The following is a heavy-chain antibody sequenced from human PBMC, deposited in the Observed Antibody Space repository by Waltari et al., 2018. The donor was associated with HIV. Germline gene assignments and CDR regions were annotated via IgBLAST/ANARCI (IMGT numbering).Heavy chain of an antibody. Sequence: QVQLVQSGAEVKNPGASVKVSCKASGYTFPTSTIHWVRQAPGQRLEWMGWINAGNGNTKYSQNFQDRVTFTRDTSASTAYMELSSLRSEDTALYYCARTYDILTGFGWFDPWGQGTLVTVSS. D-gene: IGHD3-9*01. J-gene: IGHJ5*02. CDR1: GYTFPTST. CDR3: ARTYDILTGFGWFDP. CDR2: INAGNGNT. V-gene: IGHV1-3*01.